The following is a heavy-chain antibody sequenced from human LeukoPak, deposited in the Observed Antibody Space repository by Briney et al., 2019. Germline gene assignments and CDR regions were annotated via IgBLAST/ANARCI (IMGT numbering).Heavy chain of an antibody. CDR1: GFTFSSYA. V-gene: IGHV3-23*01. Sequence: HPGGSLRLSCAASGFTFSSYAMSWVRQAPGKGLEWVSAISGIGGATYYADSMKGRFTISRDNSKNTVSLQMDNLRAEGTAIYYCAKQGLWSGYCFESWGQGTLVTVSS. CDR3: AKQGLWSGYCFES. CDR2: ISGIGGAT. J-gene: IGHJ4*02. D-gene: IGHD3-3*01.